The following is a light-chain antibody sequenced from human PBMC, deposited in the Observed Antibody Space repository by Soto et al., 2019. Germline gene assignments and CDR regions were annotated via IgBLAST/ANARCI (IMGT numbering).Light chain of an antibody. V-gene: IGKV3-20*01. J-gene: IGKJ5*01. CDR2: GAS. CDR3: QQYGSSPPIT. CDR1: QAISGNY. Sequence: EIVLTQSPGTLSLSPGEVASLSFSASQAISGNYLAWYQHKPGQAPRLLMYGASSRATGIPDRFSGSGSGTDFTLTISRLEPEDFAVYYCQQYGSSPPITFGQGTRLEI.